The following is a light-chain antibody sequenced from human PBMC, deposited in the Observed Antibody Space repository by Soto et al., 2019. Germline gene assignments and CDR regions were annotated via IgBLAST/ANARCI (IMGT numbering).Light chain of an antibody. Sequence: EIALTQSPGTLSLSPGERATLSCRASQSVSSSYLAWYQQKLGQAPRLLIYGASSRAIGFPDRFSGSGSGTDFTLTISRLEPEDFAVYYCQQYGSSPTFGQGTKVDIK. J-gene: IGKJ1*01. CDR1: QSVSSSY. CDR2: GAS. CDR3: QQYGSSPT. V-gene: IGKV3-20*01.